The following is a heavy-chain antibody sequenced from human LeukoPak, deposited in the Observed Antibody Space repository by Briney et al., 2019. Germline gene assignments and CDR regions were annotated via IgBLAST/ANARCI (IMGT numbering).Heavy chain of an antibody. D-gene: IGHD6-19*01. J-gene: IGHJ4*02. CDR2: VYPSDSDT. V-gene: IGHV5-51*07. CDR1: GYRFTNYW. Sequence: GESLKISXRGSGYRFTNYWIGWVHQMPGKGLESVGIVYPSDSDTRYSPSFQGQVTISADKSISTAYLQWSSLKASDTAMYYCARLFSGGQWLDRGSDYWGQGTLVTVSS. CDR3: ARLFSGGQWLDRGSDY.